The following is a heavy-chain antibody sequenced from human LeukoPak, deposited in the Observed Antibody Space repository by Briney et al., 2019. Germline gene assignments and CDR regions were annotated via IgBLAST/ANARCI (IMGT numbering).Heavy chain of an antibody. D-gene: IGHD6-6*01. J-gene: IGHJ5*02. CDR3: ATRSIAAPSSISWFDP. Sequence: SETLSLTCAVYGRSFSGYYWSWIRHPPGKGREWIGEINHSGRTNYNPSLKSRVTISVNTSKNQFFLKLSSVTAADTAVYSCATRSIAAPSSISWFDPWGQGTLVTVSS. V-gene: IGHV4-34*01. CDR2: INHSGRT. CDR1: GRSFSGYY.